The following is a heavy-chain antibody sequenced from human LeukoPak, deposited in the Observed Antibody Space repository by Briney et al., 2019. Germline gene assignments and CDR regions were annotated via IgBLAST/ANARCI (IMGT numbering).Heavy chain of an antibody. CDR2: ISGSGGST. CDR1: GFTFSSYA. CDR3: AREPVVPPARYFDY. J-gene: IGHJ4*02. V-gene: IGHV3-23*01. D-gene: IGHD2-21*01. Sequence: GSLRLSCAASGFTFSSYAMSWVRQAPGKGLEWVSAISGSGGSTYYADSVKGRFTISRDNAKNSLYLQMNSLRAEDTAVYYCAREPVVPPARYFDYWGQGTLVTVSP.